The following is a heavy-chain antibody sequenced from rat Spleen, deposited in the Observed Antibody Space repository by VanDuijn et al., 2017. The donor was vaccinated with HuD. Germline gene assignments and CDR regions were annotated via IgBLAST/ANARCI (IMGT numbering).Heavy chain of an antibody. CDR1: GFTFNNYW. J-gene: IGHJ1*01. Sequence: EVQLVETGGGLVQPGRSLKVSCVASGFTFNNYWMSWIRQAPGKGLEWIASIPNTGGTTHYPDSVKGRFTISRDNAKSTLYLQMNRLRSEDSATYYCTGGGVPWYLDFWGPGTMVTVSS. CDR3: TGGGVPWYLDF. CDR2: IPNTGGTT. D-gene: IGHD4-3*01. V-gene: IGHV5-31*01.